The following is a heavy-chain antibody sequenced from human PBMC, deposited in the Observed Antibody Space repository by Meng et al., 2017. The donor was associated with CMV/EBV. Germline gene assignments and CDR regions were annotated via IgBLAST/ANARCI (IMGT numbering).Heavy chain of an antibody. J-gene: IGHJ4*02. CDR3: ARIAAAGRFDY. CDR1: AFSLSSSGVG. D-gene: IGHD6-13*01. CDR2: IYWDDDK. V-gene: IGHV2-5*02. Sequence: QITLQEVGPLLVKPTPTLTLTFTFSAFSLSSSGVGVGWIRQPPGKALEWLALIYWDDDKRYSPSLTSRLTITKDTSKNQVVLTMTNMDPVDTATYYCARIAAAGRFDYWGQGTLVTVSS.